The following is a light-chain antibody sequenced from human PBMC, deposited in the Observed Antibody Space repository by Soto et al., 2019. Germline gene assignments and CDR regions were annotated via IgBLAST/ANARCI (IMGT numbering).Light chain of an antibody. V-gene: IGLV3-1*01. J-gene: IGLJ2*01. CDR1: NLGSKY. Sequence: SYELTQPPSVSVSPGQTATITCSGDNLGSKYVCWYQQRTGQSPVLVMYQDKYRPSGIPDRFSGANSGSTATLTITGTQAMDEADYYCQAWDSITYVVFGGGTKLTVL. CDR2: QDK. CDR3: QAWDSITYVV.